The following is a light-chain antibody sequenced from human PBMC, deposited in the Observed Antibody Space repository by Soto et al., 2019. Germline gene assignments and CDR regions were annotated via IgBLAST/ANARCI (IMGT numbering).Light chain of an antibody. J-gene: IGKJ1*01. CDR2: GAS. Sequence: EIVMTQSPATLSVSPGERATLSCRASQSVSSNLVWYQQKPGQAPRLLIYGASTRATGIPARFSGSGSGTEFTLTISSLQSEDVAIYFCQQDNNWPPDRTFGQGTKVEIK. V-gene: IGKV3-15*01. CDR1: QSVSSN. CDR3: QQDNNWPPDRT.